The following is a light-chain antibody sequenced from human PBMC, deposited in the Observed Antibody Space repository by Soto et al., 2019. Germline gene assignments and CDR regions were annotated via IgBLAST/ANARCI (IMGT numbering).Light chain of an antibody. Sequence: QSVLTQPPSASGTPGQRVNISCSGSSSNIGSNYVYWYRQFPGTAPKLLIQRNNQRPSGVPARFSGSKSGTSASLAIRGLRSEDEDDYYCGGWDDSLSGPVFGGGTKLTVL. J-gene: IGLJ2*01. CDR2: RNN. CDR1: SSNIGSNY. CDR3: GGWDDSLSGPV. V-gene: IGLV1-47*01.